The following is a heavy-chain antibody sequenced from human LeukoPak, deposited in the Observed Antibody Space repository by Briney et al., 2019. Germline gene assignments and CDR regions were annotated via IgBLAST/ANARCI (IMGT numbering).Heavy chain of an antibody. J-gene: IGHJ3*02. CDR2: INPSGGST. D-gene: IGHD3-9*01. V-gene: IGHV1-46*01. CDR3: ARSSAYYNEADM. Sequence: GASVKVSCKTFGYTFTSYYVHWVRQAPGQGLEWMGIINPSGGSTTYAQKFQGRLTMTSGTSTSTVYMELSSLRSEDTAVYYCARSSAYYNEADMWGQGTMVTVSS. CDR1: GYTFTSYY.